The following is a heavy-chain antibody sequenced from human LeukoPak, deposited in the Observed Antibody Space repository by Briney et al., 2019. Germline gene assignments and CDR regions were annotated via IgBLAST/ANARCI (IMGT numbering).Heavy chain of an antibody. J-gene: IGHJ4*02. CDR2: INPSGGST. CDR1: GYXXTXYY. D-gene: IGHD4-17*01. Sequence: VSCXXXGYXXTXYYIHWVRQAPGQGLEWMGIINPSGGSTSYAQKFQGRVTMTRDTSTSTVYMYLSSLRSEDTAVYYCARDSLYGVVDYWGQGTLVTVSS. V-gene: IGHV1-46*01. CDR3: ARDSLYGVVDY.